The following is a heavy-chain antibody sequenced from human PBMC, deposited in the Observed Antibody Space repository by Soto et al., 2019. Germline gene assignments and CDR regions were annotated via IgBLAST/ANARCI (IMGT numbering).Heavy chain of an antibody. V-gene: IGHV3-33*01. CDR2: IWYDGSNK. D-gene: IGHD3-3*01. Sequence: PGESLSLSCAASGFTFSSYGIHWVRQAPGKGLEWVAVIWYDGSNKYYADSVKGRFTISRDNSKNTLYLQMNSLRAEDTAVYYCARLPLDYDFWSGDHYGMDVWGQGTTVNVSS. CDR1: GFTFSSYG. J-gene: IGHJ6*02. CDR3: ARLPLDYDFWSGDHYGMDV.